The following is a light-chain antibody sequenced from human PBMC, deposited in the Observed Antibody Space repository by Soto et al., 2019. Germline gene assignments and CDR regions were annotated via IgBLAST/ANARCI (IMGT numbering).Light chain of an antibody. CDR3: LQDDSYPLT. CDR1: QGIRND. J-gene: IGKJ4*01. CDR2: QAS. Sequence: IQMTQSPSSLSASVGDRVTMTCRASQGIRNDLSWYQQKPGKAPKLLIYQASRLQSGVPSRFSGSGSGTDFTLTISSLQPEDFATYYCLQDDSYPLTFGGGSKVEI. V-gene: IGKV1-6*01.